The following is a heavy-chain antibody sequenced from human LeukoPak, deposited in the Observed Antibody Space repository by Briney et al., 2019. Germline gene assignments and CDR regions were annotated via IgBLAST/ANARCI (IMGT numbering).Heavy chain of an antibody. D-gene: IGHD3-10*01. V-gene: IGHV1-69*13. J-gene: IGHJ6*02. Sequence: GASVKVSCKASGDTFSSYAISWVRQAPGQGLEWMGGLTPIFGTANYAQKFQGRVTITADESTSTAYMEVSSLRSEDTAVYYCARSMVRGVSTHPLAYYYGMDVWGQGTTVTVSS. CDR3: ARSMVRGVSTHPLAYYYGMDV. CDR2: LTPIFGTA. CDR1: GDTFSSYA.